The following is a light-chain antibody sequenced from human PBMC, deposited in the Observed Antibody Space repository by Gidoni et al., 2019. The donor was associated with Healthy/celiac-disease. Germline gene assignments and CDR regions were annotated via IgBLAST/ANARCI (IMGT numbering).Light chain of an antibody. CDR2: GAS. Sequence: EIVLTQSPGTLSLSPGERATLSCRASQSVSSSYLAWYQQKPGQAPGLLIYGASRRATGIPDSFSGGGSGKDFTLTISRLEPEDFAVYYCQQYGSSPWTFGQGTKVEIK. V-gene: IGKV3-20*01. CDR1: QSVSSSY. CDR3: QQYGSSPWT. J-gene: IGKJ1*01.